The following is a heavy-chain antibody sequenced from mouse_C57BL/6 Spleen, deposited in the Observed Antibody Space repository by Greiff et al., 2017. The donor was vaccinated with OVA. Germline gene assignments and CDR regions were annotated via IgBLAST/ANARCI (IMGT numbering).Heavy chain of an antibody. J-gene: IGHJ3*01. D-gene: IGHD4-1*01. V-gene: IGHV1-42*01. Sequence: VQLKQSGPELVKPGASVKISCKASGYSFTGYYMNWVKQSPEKSLEWIGEINPSTGGTTYNQKFKAKATLTVDKSSSTAYMQLKSLTSEDSAVYYCARKLGRNWFAYWGQGTLGTVSA. CDR2: INPSTGGT. CDR1: GYSFTGYY. CDR3: ARKLGRNWFAY.